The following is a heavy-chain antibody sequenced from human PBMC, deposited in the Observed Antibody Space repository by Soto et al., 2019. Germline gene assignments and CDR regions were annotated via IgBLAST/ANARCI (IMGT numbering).Heavy chain of an antibody. CDR1: GGSISSGDYY. D-gene: IGHD1-7*01. V-gene: IGHV4-30-4*01. Sequence: TLSLTCTVSGGSISSGDYYWSWIRQPPGKGLEWIGYIYYSGSTYYNPSLKSRVTISVDTSKNQFSLKLSSVTAADTAVYYCASLVTGTDYFDYWGQGTLVTVSS. CDR3: ASLVTGTDYFDY. J-gene: IGHJ4*02. CDR2: IYYSGST.